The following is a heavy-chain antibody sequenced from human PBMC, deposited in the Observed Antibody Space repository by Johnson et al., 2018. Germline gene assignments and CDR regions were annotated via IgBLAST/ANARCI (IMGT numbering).Heavy chain of an antibody. D-gene: IGHD1-14*01. V-gene: IGHV1-69*17. CDR1: GGTFSSYT. J-gene: IGHJ3*02. Sequence: VQLVESGAEVKKPGSSVTVSCKASGGTFSSYTISWVRQAPGQGLAWMGGIIPIVDIANYAQNFQGRVTFTADKSTRTAYMALSSMRSEDTAVSYVAFSGEDRDDAFDIWGQGTMVTVSS. CDR3: AFSGEDRDDAFDI. CDR2: IIPIVDIA.